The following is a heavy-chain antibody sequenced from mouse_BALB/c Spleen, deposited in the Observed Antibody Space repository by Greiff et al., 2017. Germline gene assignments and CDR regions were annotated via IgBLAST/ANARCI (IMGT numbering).Heavy chain of an antibody. Sequence: QVQLQQPGAELVKPGASVRISCKASGYTFTSYYIHWVKQRPGQGLEWIGWIYPGNVNTKYNEKFKGKATLTADKSSSTAYLQLSSLTSEDSAVYFCARDGITTATAWFAYWGQGTLVTVSA. D-gene: IGHD1-2*01. CDR1: GYTFTSYY. CDR2: IYPGNVNT. J-gene: IGHJ3*01. V-gene: IGHV1S56*01. CDR3: ARDGITTATAWFAY.